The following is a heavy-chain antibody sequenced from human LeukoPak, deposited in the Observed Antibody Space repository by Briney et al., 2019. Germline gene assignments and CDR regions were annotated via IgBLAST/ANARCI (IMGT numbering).Heavy chain of an antibody. CDR3: ARALGVVVPAHWFDP. CDR2: IYYSGST. V-gene: IGHV4-31*03. J-gene: IGHJ5*02. D-gene: IGHD2-2*01. Sequence: SETLSLTCTVSGGSISSGGYYWSWLRQHPGKGLEWIGYIYYSGSTYYNPSLKSRVTISVDTSKNQFSLKLSSVTAADTAVYYCARALGVVVPAHWFDPWGQGTLVTVSS. CDR1: GGSISSGGYY.